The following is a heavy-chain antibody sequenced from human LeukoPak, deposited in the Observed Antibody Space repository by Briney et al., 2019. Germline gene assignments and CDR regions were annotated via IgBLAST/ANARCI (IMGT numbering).Heavy chain of an antibody. CDR1: GGTFSSYA. Sequence: SVKVSXKASGGTFSSYAISWVRQAPGQGLEWMGRIIPIFGTANYAQKFQGRVTITTDESTSTAYMELSSLRSEDTAVYYCAREYPRESWFGASYYFDYWGQGTLVTVSS. J-gene: IGHJ4*02. CDR2: IIPIFGTA. CDR3: AREYPRESWFGASYYFDY. D-gene: IGHD3-10*01. V-gene: IGHV1-69*05.